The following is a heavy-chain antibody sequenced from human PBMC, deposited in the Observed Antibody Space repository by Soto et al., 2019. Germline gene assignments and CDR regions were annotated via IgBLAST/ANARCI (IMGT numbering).Heavy chain of an antibody. V-gene: IGHV1-46*01. CDR3: ARELYSCGGDCPYYMDY. CDR2: ISLYHHST. Sequence: ASVKVSCKTSGYPFTDYFIHWVRQAPGQGLEWMGIISLYHHSTSYAQKFQGRLTVTADTSTTTVYMDLSSLTSENSAVYWCARELYSCGGDCPYYMDYWGQGTLVTVSS. J-gene: IGHJ4*02. D-gene: IGHD2-21*02. CDR1: GYPFTDYF.